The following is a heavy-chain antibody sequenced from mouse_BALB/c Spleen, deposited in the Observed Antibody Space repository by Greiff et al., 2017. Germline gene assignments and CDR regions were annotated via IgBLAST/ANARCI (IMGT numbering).Heavy chain of an antibody. V-gene: IGHV4-1*02. J-gene: IGHJ3*01. Sequence: EVKLVESGGGLVQPGGSLKLSCAASGFAFSRYWMSWVRQAPGKGLEWIGEINPDSSTINYTPSLKDKFIISRDNAKNTLYLQMSKVRSEDTALYYCANTGPWFAYWGQGTLVTVSA. CDR1: GFAFSRYW. CDR2: INPDSSTI. D-gene: IGHD4-1*01. CDR3: ANTGPWFAY.